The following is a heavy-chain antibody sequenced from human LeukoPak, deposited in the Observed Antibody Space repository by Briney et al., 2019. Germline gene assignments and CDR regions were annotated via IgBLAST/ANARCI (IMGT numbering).Heavy chain of an antibody. V-gene: IGHV4-34*01. J-gene: IGHJ1*01. D-gene: IGHD6-19*01. Sequence: SETLSLTCAVYGGSFSGYYWSWIRQPPGKGLEWIGEINHSGSTNYNPSLKSRVTISVDTSKNQFSLKLSSVTAADTAVYYCERGPRWLGQYFQHWGQGTLVTVSS. CDR3: ERGPRWLGQYFQH. CDR1: GGSFSGYY. CDR2: INHSGST.